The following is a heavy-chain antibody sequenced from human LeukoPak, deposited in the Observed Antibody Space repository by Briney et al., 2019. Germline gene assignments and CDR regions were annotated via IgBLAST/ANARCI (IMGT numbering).Heavy chain of an antibody. D-gene: IGHD3-22*01. Sequence: GGSLRLSCAASGFTFSSYAMSWVRQAPGKGLEWVSAISGSGGSTYYADSVKGRFTISRDNSKNTLYLQMNSLRAEDTAVYYCANRAYYYDSSGYSHFDYWGQGTLVTVSS. CDR1: GFTFSSYA. V-gene: IGHV3-23*01. CDR3: ANRAYYYDSSGYSHFDY. J-gene: IGHJ4*02. CDR2: ISGSGGST.